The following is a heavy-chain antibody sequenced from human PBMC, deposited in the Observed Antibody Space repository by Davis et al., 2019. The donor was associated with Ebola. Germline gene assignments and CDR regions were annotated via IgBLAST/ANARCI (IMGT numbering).Heavy chain of an antibody. CDR2: IYAGDSDA. D-gene: IGHD5-18*01. V-gene: IGHV5-51*01. Sequence: GESLKISCKGSGYSFTSYWIAWVRQVPGKGLEWMGIIYAGDSDARYSPSFEGQVTISVDRSFTTAYLQWRSLKASDTATYYCARQESLYGYIDHWGQGTLVTVSS. CDR3: ARQESLYGYIDH. CDR1: GYSFTSYW. J-gene: IGHJ4*02.